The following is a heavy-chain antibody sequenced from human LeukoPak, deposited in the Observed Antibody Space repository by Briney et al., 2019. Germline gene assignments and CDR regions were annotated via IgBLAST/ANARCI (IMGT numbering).Heavy chain of an antibody. Sequence: SVKVSCMASGGTFSSYAISWVRQAPGQGLEWMGGIIPIFGTANYAQKFQGRVTITTDESTRTAYMDVSSLRSEDTAVYECARRIAAGEFVYWGQGALVTDSS. J-gene: IGHJ4*02. CDR2: IIPIFGTA. V-gene: IGHV1-69*05. CDR3: ARRIAAGEFVY. D-gene: IGHD6-6*01. CDR1: GGTFSSYA.